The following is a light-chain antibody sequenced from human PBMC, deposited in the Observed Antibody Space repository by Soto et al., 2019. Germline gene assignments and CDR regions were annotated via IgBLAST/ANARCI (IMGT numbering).Light chain of an antibody. CDR2: DAS. V-gene: IGKV1-33*01. Sequence: DIQMTQSPSSLSASVGDRVTIICQASQDITNYLNWYQQKPGKAPKLLIYDASNLETGVPSRFSGSESCTHFSFTISSLQPEDIATYYCQQFDNVPFTFGQGTRLEMK. CDR3: QQFDNVPFT. CDR1: QDITNY. J-gene: IGKJ5*01.